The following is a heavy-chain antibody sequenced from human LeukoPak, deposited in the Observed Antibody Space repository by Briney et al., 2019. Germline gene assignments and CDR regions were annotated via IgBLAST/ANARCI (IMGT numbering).Heavy chain of an antibody. CDR1: GFTFSAYA. CDR3: ARVRYDSGWYDY. Sequence: PGGSLRLSCAGSGFTFSAYAMAWVRQVSGKGLECVSHITTGGSSMFYADSVKGRFTISRDNAKNSLYLQMNSLRAEDAAVYYCARVRYDSGWYDYWGQGALVTVSS. CDR2: ITTGGSSM. J-gene: IGHJ4*02. D-gene: IGHD6-19*01. V-gene: IGHV3-48*04.